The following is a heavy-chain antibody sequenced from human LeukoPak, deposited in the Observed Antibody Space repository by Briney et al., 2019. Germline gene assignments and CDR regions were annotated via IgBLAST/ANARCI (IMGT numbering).Heavy chain of an antibody. D-gene: IGHD6-6*01. J-gene: IGHJ4*02. CDR3: ARLSTSIAARPLDY. V-gene: IGHV4-39*01. CDR2: IYYSGST. Sequence: PSETLSLTCTVSGGSISSSSYYWGWIRQPPGKGLEWIGSIYYSGSTYYNPSLKSRVTISVDTSKNQFSLKLSSVTAAVTAVYYCARLSTSIAARPLDYWGQGTLVTVSS. CDR1: GGSISSSSYY.